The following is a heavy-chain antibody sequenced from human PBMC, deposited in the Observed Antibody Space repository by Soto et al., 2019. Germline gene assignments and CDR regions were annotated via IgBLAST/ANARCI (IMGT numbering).Heavy chain of an antibody. V-gene: IGHV3-15*01. CDR3: ATEADGYYDVLTGYYKMGYFDY. CDR2: IKSKTDGGTA. CDR1: GFTFSNAW. Sequence: WGSLRLSCAGSGFTFSNAWMSCVRHSPFKWLEWVGRIKSKTDGGTADYAAPVKGRFTISRDDSKNTLYLQMNSLKTEDTAVYYCATEADGYYDVLTGYYKMGYFDYWGQGTLVTVSS. J-gene: IGHJ4*02. D-gene: IGHD3-9*01.